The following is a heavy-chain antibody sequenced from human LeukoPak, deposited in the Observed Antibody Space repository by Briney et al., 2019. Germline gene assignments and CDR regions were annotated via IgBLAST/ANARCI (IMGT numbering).Heavy chain of an antibody. CDR3: ARVIGWDEPFDI. D-gene: IGHD1-26*01. CDR1: GFTFDDYA. V-gene: IGHV3-43D*03. CDR2: ISWDGSST. Sequence: GGSLRLSCEASGFTFDDYAMHWVRQGPGKGLEWVSLISWDGSSTFYGDSVKGRFTVSRDNAKNTLYLQMNSLRAEDTAVYYCARVIGWDEPFDIWGQGTMVTVSS. J-gene: IGHJ3*02.